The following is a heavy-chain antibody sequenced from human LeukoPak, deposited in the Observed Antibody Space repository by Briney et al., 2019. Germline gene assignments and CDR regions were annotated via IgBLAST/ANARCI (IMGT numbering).Heavy chain of an antibody. CDR3: ARGIKYYGSGSYPRRGFDP. V-gene: IGHV4-34*01. CDR2: INHSGST. J-gene: IGHJ5*02. CDR1: GGSISEDY. D-gene: IGHD3-10*01. Sequence: SETLSLTCTVSGGSISEDYWSWIRQPPGKGLEWIGEINHSGSTNYNPSLKSRVTISVDTSKNQFSLKLSSVTAADTAVYYCARGIKYYGSGSYPRRGFDPWGQGTLVTVSS.